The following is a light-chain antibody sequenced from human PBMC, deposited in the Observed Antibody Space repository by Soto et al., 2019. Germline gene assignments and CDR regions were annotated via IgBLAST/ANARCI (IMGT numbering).Light chain of an antibody. J-gene: IGKJ1*01. CDR2: WAS. Sequence: DIVMTQSPDSLAVSLGERATINCKSSQSVLYSSNNKNYLAWYQQKPGQPPKLLMYWASTRESGVPDRFSGSGFGTDFTLTISSLQAEDVAVYYCQQYYSTPPTFGQGTKLEIK. CDR1: QSVLYSSNNKNY. CDR3: QQYYSTPPT. V-gene: IGKV4-1*01.